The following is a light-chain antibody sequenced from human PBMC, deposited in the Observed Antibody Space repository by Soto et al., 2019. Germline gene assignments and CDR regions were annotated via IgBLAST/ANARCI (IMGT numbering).Light chain of an antibody. Sequence: IVLTQRPGPLSLSPGERATLSCRASQSVSSSYLAWYQQKPGQAPRLLIYGASSRATGIPDRFSGSGSGTDFTLTISRLEPEDFAVYYCQQYGSSSTFGQGTRLEIK. J-gene: IGKJ5*01. V-gene: IGKV3-20*01. CDR2: GAS. CDR3: QQYGSSST. CDR1: QSVSSSY.